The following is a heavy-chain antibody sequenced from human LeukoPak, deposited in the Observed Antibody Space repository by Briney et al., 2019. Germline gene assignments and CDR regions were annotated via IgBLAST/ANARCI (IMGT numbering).Heavy chain of an antibody. CDR3: ANAPVYSSSWYGFYY. V-gene: IGHV3-30*04. J-gene: IGHJ4*02. CDR1: GFTFSSYA. D-gene: IGHD6-13*01. CDR2: ISYDGSNK. Sequence: GGSLRLSCAASGFTFSSYAMHWVRQAPGKGLEWVAVISYDGSNKYYADSVKGRFTISRDNSKNTLYLQMNSLRAEDTAVYYCANAPVYSSSWYGFYYWGQGTQVTVSS.